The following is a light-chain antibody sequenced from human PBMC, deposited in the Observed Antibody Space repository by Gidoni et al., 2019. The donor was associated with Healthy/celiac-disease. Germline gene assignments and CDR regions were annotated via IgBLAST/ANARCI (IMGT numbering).Light chain of an antibody. CDR2: GNS. CDR3: QSYDSSLSTYV. Sequence: QSVLTQPPSVSGAPGQRVTISCTGSSPHIGAGYDVHWYQQLPGTAPKLLIYGNSNRPSGVPDRFSGSKSGTSASLAITGLQAEDEADYYCQSYDSSLSTYVFGTGTKVTVL. J-gene: IGLJ1*01. V-gene: IGLV1-40*01. CDR1: SPHIGAGYD.